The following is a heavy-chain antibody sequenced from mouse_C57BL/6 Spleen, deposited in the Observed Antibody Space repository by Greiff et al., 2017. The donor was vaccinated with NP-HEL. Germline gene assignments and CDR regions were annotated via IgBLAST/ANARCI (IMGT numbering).Heavy chain of an antibody. CDR2: IYPGDGDT. CDR3: ARAETDCSYDAAD. Sequence: QVQLQQSGPELVKPGASVKISCKASGYAFSSSWMNWVKQRPGKGLEWIGRIYPGDGDTNYNGKFTGKATLTAEKSSSTAYMQRSSLTSENSAVYFCARAETDCSYDAADWGQGTLVTVSA. J-gene: IGHJ3*01. D-gene: IGHD2-12*01. V-gene: IGHV1-82*01. CDR1: GYAFSSSW.